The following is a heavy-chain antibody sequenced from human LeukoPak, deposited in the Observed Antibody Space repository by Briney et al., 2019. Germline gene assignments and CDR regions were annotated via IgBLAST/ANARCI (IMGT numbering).Heavy chain of an antibody. D-gene: IGHD6-19*01. J-gene: IGHJ6*02. CDR1: GFTFDDYA. CDR3: AKDMGRISGWYGLDYYYGMDV. V-gene: IGHV3-9*03. CDR2: ISWNSGSI. Sequence: PGRSLRLSCAASGFTFDDYAMHWVRQAPGKGLEWVSGISWNSGSIGYADSVKGRFTISRDNAKNSLYLQMNSLRAEDMALYYCAKDMGRISGWYGLDYYYGMDVWGQGTTVTVSS.